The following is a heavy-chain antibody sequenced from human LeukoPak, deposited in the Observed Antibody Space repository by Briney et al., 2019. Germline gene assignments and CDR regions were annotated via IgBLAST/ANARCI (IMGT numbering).Heavy chain of an antibody. Sequence: GGSLRLSCAASGFTFSSYAMHWVRQAPGKGLEWVAVISYDGSNKYYADSVKGRFTISRDNSKNTLYLQMNSLRAEDTAVYYCASSKTDSIHMDVWGKGTTVTVSS. V-gene: IGHV3-30*04. CDR3: ASSKTDSIHMDV. CDR1: GFTFSSYA. D-gene: IGHD3-22*01. J-gene: IGHJ6*03. CDR2: ISYDGSNK.